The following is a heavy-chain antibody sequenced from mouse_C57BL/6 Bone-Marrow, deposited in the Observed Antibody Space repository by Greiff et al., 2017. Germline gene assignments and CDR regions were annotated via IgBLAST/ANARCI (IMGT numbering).Heavy chain of an antibody. CDR3: ARRELLPWYFDV. CDR1: GYTFTSYG. Sequence: QVQLKESGAELARPGASVKLSCKASGYTFTSYGISWVKQRTGQGLEWIGEIYPRSGNTYYNEKFKGKATLTADKSSSTAYMELRSLTSEDSAVYFCARRELLPWYFDVWGTGTTVTVSS. J-gene: IGHJ1*03. CDR2: IYPRSGNT. D-gene: IGHD1-1*01. V-gene: IGHV1-81*01.